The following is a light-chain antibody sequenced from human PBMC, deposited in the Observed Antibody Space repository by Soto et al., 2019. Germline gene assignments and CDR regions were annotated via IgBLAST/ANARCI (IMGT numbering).Light chain of an antibody. CDR3: QQYDSYSWT. CDR2: DAS. V-gene: IGKV1-5*01. J-gene: IGKJ1*01. CDR1: QSISGW. Sequence: DIQMTQSPSTLSASVGDRVTITCRASQSISGWLAWYQQKPGEAPKILIYDASSLESGVPSRFIGSGSGTEFTLTISSLQPDDFATYYCQQYDSYSWTFGQGTKVDIQ.